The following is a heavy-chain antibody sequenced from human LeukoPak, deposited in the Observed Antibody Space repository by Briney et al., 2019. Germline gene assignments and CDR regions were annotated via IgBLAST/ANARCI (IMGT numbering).Heavy chain of an antibody. D-gene: IGHD3-22*01. J-gene: IGHJ4*02. CDR1: GGSFSGFY. CDR3: ARGQPPKDYDSSGYVI. Sequence: SETLSLTCAVYGGSFSGFYWSWIRQPPGKGLEWIGEINHSGSTNYNPSLKSRVTISLDTSKNQFSLKLNSVTAADTAVYYCARGQPPKDYDSSGYVIWGQGTLVTVSS. CDR2: INHSGST. V-gene: IGHV4-34*01.